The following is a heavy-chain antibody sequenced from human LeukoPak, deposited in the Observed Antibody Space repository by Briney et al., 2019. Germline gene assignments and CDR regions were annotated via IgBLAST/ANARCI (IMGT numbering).Heavy chain of an antibody. CDR3: AGTLQYYDFWSGFRGTYYYYGMDV. CDR2: IWDDGNNK. CDR1: GFSFSNHG. D-gene: IGHD3-3*01. V-gene: IGHV3-33*01. J-gene: IGHJ6*02. Sequence: GGSLRLSCAASGFSFSNHGMHWVRQAPGKRLEWVAVIWDDGNNKRYANSVNGRFTISRDNSENTLYLQMNSLRAEDTAVYYCAGTLQYYDFWSGFRGTYYYYGMDVWGQGTTVTVSS.